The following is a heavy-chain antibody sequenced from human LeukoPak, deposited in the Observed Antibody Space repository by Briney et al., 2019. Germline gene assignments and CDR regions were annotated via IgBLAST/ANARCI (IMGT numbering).Heavy chain of an antibody. CDR2: IIPIFPKT. CDR1: GDTFGNYA. D-gene: IGHD2-15*01. Sequence: ASVKVSCKASGDTFGNYAINWVRQAPGQGLEWMGRIIPIFPKTDYAQKFQGRVTNTADKSTSTAYLELRSLRSDDTAVYYCARGYCSGGSCYQELDYWGQGTLVTVSS. CDR3: ARGYCSGGSCYQELDY. J-gene: IGHJ4*02. V-gene: IGHV1-69*04.